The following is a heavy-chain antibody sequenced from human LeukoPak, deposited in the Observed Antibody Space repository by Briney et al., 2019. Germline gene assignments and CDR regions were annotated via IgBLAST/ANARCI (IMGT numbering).Heavy chain of an antibody. V-gene: IGHV5-10-1*01. D-gene: IGHD2-15*01. Sequence: GESLKISCKGSGYSFTSYWISWVCQMPGKGLEWMGRIDPTDSYTNYSPSFQGHVTISADKSINTAYLQWSSPKASDSAMYYCARQEGFCGGGSCWGYWGQGTLVTVSS. CDR3: ARQEGFCGGGSCWGY. J-gene: IGHJ4*02. CDR1: GYSFTSYW. CDR2: IDPTDSYT.